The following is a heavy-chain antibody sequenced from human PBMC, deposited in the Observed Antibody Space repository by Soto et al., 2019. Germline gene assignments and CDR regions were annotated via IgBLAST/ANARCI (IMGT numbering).Heavy chain of an antibody. D-gene: IGHD1-1*01. J-gene: IGHJ3*01. CDR2: ILNDGSED. V-gene: IGHV3-33*01. Sequence: QMQLVESGGGVVQPGRSLRLSCAASGFTFRNYGMHWVRQAPGKGLEWVSLILNDGSEDFYRDSVKGRFTISRDNSRNSLYLQINSLRDDDTALYYCVRDDDCGPNALDLWGQGTMVSVSS. CDR3: VRDDDCGPNALDL. CDR1: GFTFRNYG.